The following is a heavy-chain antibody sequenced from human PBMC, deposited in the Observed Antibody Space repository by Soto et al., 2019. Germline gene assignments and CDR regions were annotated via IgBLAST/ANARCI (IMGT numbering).Heavy chain of an antibody. CDR1: GFTFSSYG. Sequence: QVQLVESGGGVVQPGRSLRLSCAASGFTFSSYGMHWVRQAPGKGLEWVAVISYDGSNKYYADSVKGRFTISSDNSKNTLYLQMNSLRAEDTAVYYCAKDRGSGSYYGSDYWGQGTLVTVSS. CDR2: ISYDGSNK. D-gene: IGHD1-26*01. J-gene: IGHJ4*02. CDR3: AKDRGSGSYYGSDY. V-gene: IGHV3-30*18.